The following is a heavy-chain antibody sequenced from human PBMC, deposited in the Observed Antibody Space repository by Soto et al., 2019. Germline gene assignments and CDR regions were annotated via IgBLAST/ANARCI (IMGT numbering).Heavy chain of an antibody. CDR1: GDSVPSNSAT. J-gene: IGHJ4*02. D-gene: IGHD1-26*01. CDR2: TYDRSKWKN. CDR3: ARGGLGALTD. V-gene: IGHV6-1*01. Sequence: PWQTLSLTCAISGDSVPSNSATWNWIRQSPSRGLEWLGRTYDRSKWKNDYAVSVKSRITINPDTSKNQFSLQLNSVNPEDTAVYYWARGGLGALTDWGQGTLDTVSS.